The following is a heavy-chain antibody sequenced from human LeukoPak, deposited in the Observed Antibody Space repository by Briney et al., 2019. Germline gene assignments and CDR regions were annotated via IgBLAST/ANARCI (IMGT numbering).Heavy chain of an antibody. V-gene: IGHV4-38-2*01. D-gene: IGHD2-2*02. CDR3: ARVVVPAAISASWFDP. J-gene: IGHJ5*02. CDR1: GYSISSGYY. CDR2: IYHSGST. Sequence: SETLSLTCAVSGYSISSGYYWGWIRQPPGKGLEWIGSIYHSGSTFYNPSLKSRVTISVDTSKNQFSLKLSSVTAADTAVYYCARVVVPAAISASWFDPWGQGTLVTVSS.